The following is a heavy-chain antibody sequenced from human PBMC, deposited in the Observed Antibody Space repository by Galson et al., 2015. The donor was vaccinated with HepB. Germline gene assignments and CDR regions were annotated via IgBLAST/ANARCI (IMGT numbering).Heavy chain of an antibody. CDR1: GGSVSSGSYY. J-gene: IGHJ6*02. CDR2: IYYSGST. V-gene: IGHV4-61*01. D-gene: IGHD3-10*01. Sequence: SETLSLTCTVSGGSVSSGSYYWSWIRQPPGKGLEWIGYIYYSGSTNYNPSLKSRVTISVDTSKNQFSLKLSSVTAADTAVYYCARDEGYGSGYGMDVWGQGTTVTVSS. CDR3: ARDEGYGSGYGMDV.